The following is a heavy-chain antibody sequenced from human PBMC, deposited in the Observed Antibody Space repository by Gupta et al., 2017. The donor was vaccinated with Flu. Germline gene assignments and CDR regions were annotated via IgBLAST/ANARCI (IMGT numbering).Heavy chain of an antibody. J-gene: IGHJ5*02. Sequence: QVQLQESGPGLVKPSQTLSLPCPVPGGFIRNSSHYWTWIRRPAGKGLEWIGRIETSGSADYNPSLKSRVTISVDTSKNQFSLKLNSVTAADTAVYYCARAKLSGFDPWGQGTQVTVSS. CDR2: IETSGSA. CDR1: GGFIRNSSHY. V-gene: IGHV4-61*02. CDR3: ARAKLSGFDP.